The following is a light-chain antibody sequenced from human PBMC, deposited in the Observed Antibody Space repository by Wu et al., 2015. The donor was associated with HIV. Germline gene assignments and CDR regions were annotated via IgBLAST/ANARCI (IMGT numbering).Light chain of an antibody. CDR1: QSISANY. CDR2: GVS. V-gene: IGKV3-20*01. Sequence: EIVLTQSPGTLYLSPGERATLSCRASQSISANYVAWYQQKPGQAPRLLIFGVSNRATGILPRFSGSGSGTDFTLTISGLEPEDFAVYYCQQYDTSPPWTFGQGTRVQIK. J-gene: IGKJ1*01. CDR3: QQYDTSPPWT.